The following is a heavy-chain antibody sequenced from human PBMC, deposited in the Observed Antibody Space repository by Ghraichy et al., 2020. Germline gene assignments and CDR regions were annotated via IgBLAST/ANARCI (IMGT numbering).Heavy chain of an antibody. J-gene: IGHJ4*02. Sequence: GGSLRLSCAASGFTFSIYAMHWVRQAPGKGLEWVAFIRYDGSVQYYADSVKGRFTIFRDKSKNTVYLQMDSLRTEDTALYYCAKSRLGQDALHYFDNWGQGSLVTVSS. CDR2: IRYDGSVQ. V-gene: IGHV3-30*02. D-gene: IGHD2-15*01. CDR3: AKSRLGQDALHYFDN. CDR1: GFTFSIYA.